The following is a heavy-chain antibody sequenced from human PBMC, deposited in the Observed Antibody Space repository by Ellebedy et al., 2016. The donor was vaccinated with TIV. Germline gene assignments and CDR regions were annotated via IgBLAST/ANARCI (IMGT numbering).Heavy chain of an antibody. CDR2: INGDGSST. D-gene: IGHD2-15*01. Sequence: GESLKISCAASGFSFSSYWMHWVRQTPGKGLVWLSRINGDGSSTRYADSVRGRFTISRDNAKNTLYLQMNALSAEETAVYYCARVGCSDASCYYYDYYYMDAWGKGTAVTVSS. CDR1: GFSFSSYW. CDR3: ARVGCSDASCYYYDYYYMDA. J-gene: IGHJ6*03. V-gene: IGHV3-74*01.